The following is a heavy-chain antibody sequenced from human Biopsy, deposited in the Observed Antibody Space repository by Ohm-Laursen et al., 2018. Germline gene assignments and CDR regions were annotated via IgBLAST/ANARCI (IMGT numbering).Heavy chain of an antibody. Sequence: GTLSLTCVVYGGSFNGYFWSWIRQPPGKGLEWIGDITQSGSTNYSPSLKSRVTISVDTAKKQFSLSLRSVTAADTAVYYCARVPLPGIGAAYQGRFLYGMDVWGQGTTGSVSS. V-gene: IGHV4-34*01. J-gene: IGHJ6*02. D-gene: IGHD6-13*01. CDR3: ARVPLPGIGAAYQGRFLYGMDV. CDR2: ITQSGST. CDR1: GGSFNGYF.